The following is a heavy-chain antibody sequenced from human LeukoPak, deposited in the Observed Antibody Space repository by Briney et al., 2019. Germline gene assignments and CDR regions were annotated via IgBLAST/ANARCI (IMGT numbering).Heavy chain of an antibody. CDR3: ARAKDIVVVPAAIEITRNFDY. Sequence: GSLRLSCAASGFTFSSYWMSWVRQAPGKGLEWVANIKQDGSEKYYVDSVKGRFTISRDNAKNSLYLQMNSLRAEDTAVYYCARAKDIVVVPAAIEITRNFDYWGQGTLVTVSS. D-gene: IGHD2-2*01. J-gene: IGHJ4*02. CDR2: IKQDGSEK. CDR1: GFTFSSYW. V-gene: IGHV3-7*01.